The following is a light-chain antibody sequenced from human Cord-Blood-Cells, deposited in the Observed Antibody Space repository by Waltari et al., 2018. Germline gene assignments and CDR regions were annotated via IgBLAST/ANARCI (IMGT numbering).Light chain of an antibody. CDR3: QAYDSSLSGWV. Sequence: QSVLTQPPSVSGAPGQRGTISCTGSSPNIGAGYDVPWYQQLPGTAPKLLRYGKRNRPAWVPARFAGSKVGTSAFLAITGVQAEDEADYYCQAYDSSLSGWVFGGGTKLTV. CDR2: GKR. V-gene: IGLV1-40*01. J-gene: IGLJ3*02. CDR1: SPNIGAGYD.